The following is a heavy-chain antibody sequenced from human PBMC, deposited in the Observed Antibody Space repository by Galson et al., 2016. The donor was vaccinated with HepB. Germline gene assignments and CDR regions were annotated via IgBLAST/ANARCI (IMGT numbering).Heavy chain of an antibody. D-gene: IGHD4-17*01. CDR2: ISGSGGTT. J-gene: IGHJ4*02. V-gene: IGHV3-23*01. CDR3: TRDYGDYRYFFDY. CDR1: GFTFSTYA. Sequence: SLRLSCAASGFTFSTYAMSWVRQAPGKGLEWVAGISGSGGTTYYADSLQGRSTISRDNSRDTVYLQMYSLRGEDTALYFCTRDYGDYRYFFDYWGQGTLVTVSS.